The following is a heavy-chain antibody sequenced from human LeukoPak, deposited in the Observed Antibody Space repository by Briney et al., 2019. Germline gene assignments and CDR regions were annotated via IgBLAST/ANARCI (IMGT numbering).Heavy chain of an antibody. CDR3: ASRKLGNDY. Sequence: PSETLSLTCAVYGGSFSGYYWSWIRQPPGKGLEWIGEINHSGSTNYNPSLKSRLTISVDTSKSQFSLNLSSVTAADTAVYYCASRKLGNDYWGQGTLVTVSS. CDR2: INHSGST. D-gene: IGHD7-27*01. V-gene: IGHV4-34*01. CDR1: GGSFSGYY. J-gene: IGHJ4*02.